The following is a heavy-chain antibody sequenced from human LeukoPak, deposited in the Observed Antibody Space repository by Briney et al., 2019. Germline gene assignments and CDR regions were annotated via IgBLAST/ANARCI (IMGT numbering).Heavy chain of an antibody. CDR1: GFTFSSYA. Sequence: GESLRLSCAASGFTFSSYAMSWVRQAPGKGLEWVSAISGSGGSTYYADSVKGRFTISRDNSKNTLYLQMNSLRAEDTAVYYCAKDPTPMTTVTKAEFDYWGQGTLVTVSS. CDR2: ISGSGGST. CDR3: AKDPTPMTTVTKAEFDY. D-gene: IGHD4-17*01. J-gene: IGHJ4*02. V-gene: IGHV3-23*01.